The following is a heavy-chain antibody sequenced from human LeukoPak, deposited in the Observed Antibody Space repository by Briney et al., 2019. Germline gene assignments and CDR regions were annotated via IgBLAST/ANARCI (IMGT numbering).Heavy chain of an antibody. V-gene: IGHV1-18*01. CDR1: GYTFTSYG. CDR2: ISGYNGNT. Sequence: ASVKVSCKASGYTFTSYGISWVRQAPGQGLEWMGWISGYNGNTNYAQNLQGRVTMTTDTSTSTVYMELRSLRSDDTAVYYCARVSRGVSYYMDVWGKGTTVTVSS. CDR3: ARVSRGVSYYMDV. D-gene: IGHD3-10*01. J-gene: IGHJ6*03.